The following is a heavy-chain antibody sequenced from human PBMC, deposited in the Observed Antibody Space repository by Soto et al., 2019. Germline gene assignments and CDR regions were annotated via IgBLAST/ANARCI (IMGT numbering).Heavy chain of an antibody. CDR1: GFTFSGDS. J-gene: IGHJ6*02. CDR2: ISTTSTYI. Sequence: VVSLRISCAASGFTFSGDSMNWVRQAPGKGLEWVSSISTTSTYIYYADSVKGRFTISRDNANNSLHLQMNSLRAEDTAVYYCTRDYVMDVWGQGTTVTVSS. V-gene: IGHV3-21*01. CDR3: TRDYVMDV.